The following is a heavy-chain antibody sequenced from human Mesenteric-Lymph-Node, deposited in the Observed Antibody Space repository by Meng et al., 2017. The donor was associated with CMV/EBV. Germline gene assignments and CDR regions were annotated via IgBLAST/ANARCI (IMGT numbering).Heavy chain of an antibody. CDR2: INHSGST. J-gene: IGHJ2*01. D-gene: IGHD4-17*01. CDR3: ARTSYGDDYWHFDL. CDR1: GGSFSGYY. V-gene: IGHV4-34*01. Sequence: CAVYGGSFSGYYWSWIRQPPGKGLEWIGEINHSGSTNYNPSLKSRVTISVDTSKNQFSLKLSSVTAADTAVYYCARTSYGDDYWHFDLWGRGTLVTVSS.